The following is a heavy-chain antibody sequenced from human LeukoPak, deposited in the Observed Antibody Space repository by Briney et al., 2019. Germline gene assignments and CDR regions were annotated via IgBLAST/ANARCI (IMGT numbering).Heavy chain of an antibody. Sequence: GGSLRLSCAASGFRFSGYWMTWVCQAPGKGLEWVANIKEDGSEKYYVDSVKGRFTISRDNAKNSLYLQMNSLRAEDTAVYYCAREKGGYYYDSSGLPRGPAFDIWGQGTMVTVSS. D-gene: IGHD3-22*01. CDR1: GFRFSGYW. J-gene: IGHJ3*02. V-gene: IGHV3-7*01. CDR2: IKEDGSEK. CDR3: AREKGGYYYDSSGLPRGPAFDI.